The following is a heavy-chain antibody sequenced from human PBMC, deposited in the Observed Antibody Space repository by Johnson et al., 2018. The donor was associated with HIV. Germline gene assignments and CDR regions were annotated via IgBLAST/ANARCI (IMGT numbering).Heavy chain of an antibody. Sequence: EKLVESGGGLVQPGGSLRLSCAASGFTFSSYAMSWVRQAPGMGLEWVSAISGSGGSTYYADSVKGRFTISRDNSKNTLYLQINSLTGEDTAIYYCAAGGGDCYPSHWGFCAFDIWGRGTMVTVSS. CDR2: ISGSGGST. V-gene: IGHV3-23*04. D-gene: IGHD2-21*01. CDR3: AAGGGDCYPSHWGFCAFDI. J-gene: IGHJ3*02. CDR1: GFTFSSYA.